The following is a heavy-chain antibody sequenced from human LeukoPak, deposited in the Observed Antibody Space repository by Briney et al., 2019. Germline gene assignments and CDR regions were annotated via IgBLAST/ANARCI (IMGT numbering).Heavy chain of an antibody. CDR3: ARKGGIYCNDGCFHDAFDI. V-gene: IGHV3-30*04. CDR1: GFTFSSYA. CDR2: ISYDGSNK. Sequence: GGSLRLSCAASGFTFSSYAMHWVRQAPGKGLEWVAVISYDGSNKYYADSVKGRFTISRDNSKNTLYLQMNSLRGEDTAVYYCARKGGIYCNDGCFHDAFDIWGQGTTVTVSS. J-gene: IGHJ3*02. D-gene: IGHD2/OR15-2a*01.